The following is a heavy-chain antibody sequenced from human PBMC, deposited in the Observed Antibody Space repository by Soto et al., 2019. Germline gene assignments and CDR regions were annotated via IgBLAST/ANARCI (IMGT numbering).Heavy chain of an antibody. D-gene: IGHD2-2*01. CDR3: AAGVVVVPDGAGGDYYYYGMDV. Sequence: GASVKVSCKASGFTFTSSAVQWVRQARGQRLEWIGWIVVGSGNTNYAQKFQERVTITRDMSTSTAYMELSSLRSEDTAVYYCAAGVVVVPDGAGGDYYYYGMDVWGQGTTVTVSS. J-gene: IGHJ6*02. V-gene: IGHV1-58*01. CDR1: GFTFTSSA. CDR2: IVVGSGNT.